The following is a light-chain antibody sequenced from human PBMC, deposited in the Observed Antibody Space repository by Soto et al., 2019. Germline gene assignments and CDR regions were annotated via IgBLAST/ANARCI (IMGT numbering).Light chain of an antibody. J-gene: IGLJ1*01. CDR3: SSYTTAGTYV. CDR1: SSDVGRYNY. CDR2: EVT. Sequence: QSVLTQPPSASGSPGQSVTISCIGTSSDVGRYNYVSWYQHHPGKAPKLIIYEVTKRPSGVPDRFSGSKSGNTASLTVSGLQADDEADYYCSSYTTAGTYVFGPGTKVTVL. V-gene: IGLV2-8*01.